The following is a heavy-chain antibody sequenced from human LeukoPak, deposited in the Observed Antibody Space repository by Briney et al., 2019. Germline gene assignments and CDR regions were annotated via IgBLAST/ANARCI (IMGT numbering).Heavy chain of an antibody. V-gene: IGHV3-23*01. CDR1: GFTFSSNA. CDR3: ATEGSITSGRAFGI. CDR2: VTGSGGRT. Sequence: PGGSLRLSCAASGFTFSSNAMNWVPQAPGKGPDWFPAVTGSGGRTFHADSVKGRFTISRDNSKDTLHLQMNSLRAEDTAVYYCATEGSITSGRAFGIWGQGTMVTVSS. D-gene: IGHD1-20*01. J-gene: IGHJ3*02.